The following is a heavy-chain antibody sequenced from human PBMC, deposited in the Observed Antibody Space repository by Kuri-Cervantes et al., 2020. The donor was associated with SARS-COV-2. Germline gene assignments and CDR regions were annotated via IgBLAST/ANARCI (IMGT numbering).Heavy chain of an antibody. Sequence: SVKVSCKASGDTFNSYTFTWVRQAPGQGLEWVGGIIPMFNTANYAPKFRGRVTITAERSTNIVYMELRNLISEDTAMYYCARGLKYQLLAPKFGLDVWGQGTLVTVSS. CDR2: IIPMFNTA. D-gene: IGHD3/OR15-3a*01. CDR3: ARGLKYQLLAPKFGLDV. CDR1: GDTFNSYT. J-gene: IGHJ4*02. V-gene: IGHV1-69*06.